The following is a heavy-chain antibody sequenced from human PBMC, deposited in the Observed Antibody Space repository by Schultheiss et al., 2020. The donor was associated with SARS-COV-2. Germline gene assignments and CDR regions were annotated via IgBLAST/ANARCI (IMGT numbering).Heavy chain of an antibody. CDR1: GFTFSRYW. CDR2: INSDGSLT. CDR3: ARAKDPNWNYARPFDP. Sequence: GGSLRLSCAASGFTFSRYWMHWVRQAPGKGLVWVSRINSDGSLTEHADSVKGRFTISRDNAKNSLYLQMNSLRAEDTAVYYCARAKDPNWNYARPFDPWGQGTLVTVSS. V-gene: IGHV3-74*01. D-gene: IGHD1-7*01. J-gene: IGHJ5*02.